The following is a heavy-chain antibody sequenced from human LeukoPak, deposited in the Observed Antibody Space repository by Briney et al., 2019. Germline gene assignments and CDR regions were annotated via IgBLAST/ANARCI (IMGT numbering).Heavy chain of an antibody. Sequence: GESLKVSCKASGYSFDYYWIAWVRQMPGKGLEWMGIIYPDDSDSTYSPSFQGQVTISADKSISTAYLQWSSLKASDTAMYYCARHRLDGDFLFDYWGQGTLVTVSS. D-gene: IGHD4-17*01. CDR1: GYSFDYYW. J-gene: IGHJ4*02. V-gene: IGHV5-51*01. CDR3: ARHRLDGDFLFDY. CDR2: IYPDDSDS.